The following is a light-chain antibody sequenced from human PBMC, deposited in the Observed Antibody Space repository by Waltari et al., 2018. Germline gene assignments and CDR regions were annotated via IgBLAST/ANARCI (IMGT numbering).Light chain of an antibody. J-gene: IGKJ5*01. Sequence: EIVLTQSPATLSLSPGDRATLSCRASQRVINHFAWYQQKPGQAPRPLIYDASNRPTTSPARFSGSGSGTDITLTISSQEPEAFAVYYCQQRSNWPLITFGQATRLEIK. CDR3: QQRSNWPLIT. CDR2: DAS. V-gene: IGKV3-11*01. CDR1: QRVINH.